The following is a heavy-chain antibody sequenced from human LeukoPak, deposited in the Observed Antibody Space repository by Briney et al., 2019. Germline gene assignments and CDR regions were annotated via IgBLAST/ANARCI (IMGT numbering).Heavy chain of an antibody. V-gene: IGHV1-8*03. CDR2: MNPNSSNT. CDR1: GYTFTSYD. D-gene: IGHD6-13*01. CDR3: ARGTRRSSWPYYYYYYYMDV. J-gene: IGHJ6*03. Sequence: GASVKVSCKASGYTFTSYDMNWVRQATGQGPEWMAWMNPNSSNTGYAEKFQGRVTITRNTSISTAYMELSSLRSEDTAVYYCARGTRRSSWPYYYYYYYMDVWGKGTTVTVSS.